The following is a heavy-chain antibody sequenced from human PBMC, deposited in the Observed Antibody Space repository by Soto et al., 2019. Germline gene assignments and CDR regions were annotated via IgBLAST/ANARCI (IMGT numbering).Heavy chain of an antibody. J-gene: IGHJ4*02. D-gene: IGHD3-16*02. Sequence: QVQLQESGPGLVKPSQTLSLTCPVSGGSISSVDYYWSWIRQHPGKGLEWIGYVRYGGRTYYEPSIKSRVXXSXDMXNNEIARNLRSVTAADTAVYYCARNSHLGGLSLGYWGQGTLVTVSS. V-gene: IGHV4-31*03. CDR1: GGSISSVDYY. CDR3: ARNSHLGGLSLGY. CDR2: VRYGGRT.